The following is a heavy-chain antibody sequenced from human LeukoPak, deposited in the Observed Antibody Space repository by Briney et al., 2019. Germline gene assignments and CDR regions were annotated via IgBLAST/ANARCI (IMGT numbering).Heavy chain of an antibody. CDR1: GFTFSSYW. CDR2: INGDGRST. CDR3: ARGFDYYDSTGSGY. J-gene: IGHJ4*02. D-gene: IGHD3-22*01. Sequence: GGSLRLSCAASGFTFSSYWMHWVRQAPGKGLVWVSRINGDGRSTTYAYSAKGRFTISRDNAKNTLYLQMNSLRVEDTAVYYCARGFDYYDSTGSGYWGQGTLVTVSS. V-gene: IGHV3-74*01.